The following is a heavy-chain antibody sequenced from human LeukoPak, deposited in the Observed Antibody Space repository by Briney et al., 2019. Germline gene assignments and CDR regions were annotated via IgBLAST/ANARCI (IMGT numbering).Heavy chain of an antibody. Sequence: ASVKVSCKASGYTFTGYYMHWVRQAPGQGLEWMGWINPNSGGTNYAQKFQGRVTMTRDTSISTAYMELSRLRSDDTAVYYCARRSSSLDAFDIWGQGTMVTVSS. V-gene: IGHV1-2*02. D-gene: IGHD6-13*01. CDR2: INPNSGGT. CDR1: GYTFTGYY. CDR3: ARRSSSLDAFDI. J-gene: IGHJ3*02.